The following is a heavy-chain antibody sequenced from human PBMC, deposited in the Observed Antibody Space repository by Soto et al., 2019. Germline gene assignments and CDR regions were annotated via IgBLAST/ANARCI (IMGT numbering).Heavy chain of an antibody. CDR3: ARQAPYGSVRIYDY. J-gene: IGHJ4*02. CDR1: SGSISSPNW. D-gene: IGHD3-10*01. Sequence: QVQLQESGPGLVKPSGTLSLTCAVSSGSISSPNWWSWVRQPPGKGLEWIGEIYHSGSTRYNPSLQSRVTISVDTSKNQFSLRLTSVAAADTAVYYCARQAPYGSVRIYDYWGQGSLGTVSS. CDR2: IYHSGST. V-gene: IGHV4-4*02.